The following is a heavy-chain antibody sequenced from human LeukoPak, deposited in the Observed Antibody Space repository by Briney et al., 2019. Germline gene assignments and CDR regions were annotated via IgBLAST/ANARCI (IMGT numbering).Heavy chain of an antibody. J-gene: IGHJ6*02. V-gene: IGHV4-34*01. CDR1: GGSFSGYY. Sequence: SETLSLTCAVYGGSFSGYYWSWIRRPPGKGLEWIGEINHSGSTNYNPSLKSRVTISVDTSKNQFSLKLSSVTAADTAVYYCARGMRYYGSGNIMDVWGQGTTVTVSS. CDR3: ARGMRYYGSGNIMDV. D-gene: IGHD3-10*01. CDR2: INHSGST.